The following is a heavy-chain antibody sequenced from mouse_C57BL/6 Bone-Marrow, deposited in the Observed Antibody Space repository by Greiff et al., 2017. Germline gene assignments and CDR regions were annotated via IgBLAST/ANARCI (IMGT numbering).Heavy chain of an antibody. CDR2: INPNSGST. CDR1: GYTFTSYW. Sequence: VQLQQPGAELVKPGASVKLSCKASGYTFTSYWMHWVKQRPGQGLEWIGMINPNSGSTNYNEKFKSKATLTVDKSSSTAYRQLSSLTSEDSAVYYCARIERSWAMDYWGQGTSVTVSA. V-gene: IGHV1-64*01. CDR3: ARIERSWAMDY. J-gene: IGHJ4*01.